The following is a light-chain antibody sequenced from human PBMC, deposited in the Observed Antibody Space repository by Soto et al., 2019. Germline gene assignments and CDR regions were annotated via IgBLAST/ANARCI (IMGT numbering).Light chain of an antibody. J-gene: IGKJ3*01. CDR2: DAP. CDR1: QSVSSY. V-gene: IGKV3-11*01. CDR3: QQRSNWHPRIT. Sequence: EIVLTQSPATLSLSPGERATLSCRASQSVSSYLAWYQQKPGQAPRLLIYDAPNRATGIPARFSGSGSGTDFAPTISSLEPEDFAVYYCQQRSNWHPRITFGPGTKVDIK.